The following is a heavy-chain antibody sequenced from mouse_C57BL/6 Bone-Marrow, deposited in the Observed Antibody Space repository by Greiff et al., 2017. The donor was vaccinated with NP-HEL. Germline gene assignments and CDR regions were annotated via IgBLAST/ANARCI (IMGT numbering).Heavy chain of an antibody. CDR3: TRDGDDYAAY. V-gene: IGHV5-9-1*02. CDR2: ISSGGDYI. J-gene: IGHJ3*01. CDR1: GFTFSSYA. Sequence: EVQVVESGEGLVKPGGSLKLSCAASGFTFSSYAMSWVRQTPEKRLEWVAYISSGGDYIYYADTVKGRFTISRDNARNTLYLQMSSLKSEDTAMYYCTRDGDDYAAYWGQGTLVTVSA. D-gene: IGHD2-4*01.